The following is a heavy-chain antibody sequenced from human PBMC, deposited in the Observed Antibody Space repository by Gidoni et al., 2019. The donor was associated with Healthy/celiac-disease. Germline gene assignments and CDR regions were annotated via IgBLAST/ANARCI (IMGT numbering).Heavy chain of an antibody. J-gene: IGHJ4*02. CDR1: GGSISSGGYS. V-gene: IGHV4-30-2*01. Sequence: QLQLQESGSGLVKPSQTLSLTCAVSGGSISSGGYSWSWIRQPPGKGLEWIGYIYHSGSTYYNPSLKSRVTISVDRSKNQFSLKLSSVTAADTAVYYCARASLNYYDSSGHFDYWGQGTLVTVSS. CDR2: IYHSGST. CDR3: ARASLNYYDSSGHFDY. D-gene: IGHD3-22*01.